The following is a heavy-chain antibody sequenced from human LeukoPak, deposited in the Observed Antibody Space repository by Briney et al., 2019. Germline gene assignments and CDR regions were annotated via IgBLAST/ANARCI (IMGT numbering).Heavy chain of an antibody. CDR3: ARCYTYGTTWFGGLDV. Sequence: GGSLRLSCAASGFTFSTYAMSWVRQAPGKGLEWVSAISGSGGSTYYADSVKGRFTISRDNSKNTLYLQMNSLRAEDTAVYYCARCYTYGTTWFGGLDVWGQGTTVTVSS. CDR1: GFTFSTYA. V-gene: IGHV3-23*01. J-gene: IGHJ6*02. CDR2: ISGSGGST. D-gene: IGHD3-10*01.